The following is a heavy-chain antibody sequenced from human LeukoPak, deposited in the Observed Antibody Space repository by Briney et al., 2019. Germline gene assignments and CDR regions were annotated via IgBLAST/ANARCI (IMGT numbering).Heavy chain of an antibody. CDR1: GFTFSSYA. J-gene: IGHJ3*02. CDR2: ISGSGGST. Sequence: PGGSLRLSCAASGFTFSSYAMSWVRQAPGKGLEWVSAISGSGGSTYYADSVKGRFTISRDNSKNTLYLQMNSLRAEDTAVYYCAKDFFGDGYKTNDAFDIWGQGTMVTVSS. D-gene: IGHD5-24*01. V-gene: IGHV3-23*01. CDR3: AKDFFGDGYKTNDAFDI.